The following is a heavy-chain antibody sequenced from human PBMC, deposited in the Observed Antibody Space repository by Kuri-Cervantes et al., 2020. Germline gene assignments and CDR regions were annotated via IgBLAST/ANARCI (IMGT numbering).Heavy chain of an antibody. V-gene: IGHV1-69*13. CDR1: GYTFTSYG. Sequence: SVKVSCKASGYTFTSYGISWVRQAPGQGLEWMGRIIPIFGTANYAQKFQGRVTITADESTSTAYMELSGLRSEDTAVYYCARAVYGSGNHWFDPWGQGTLVTVSS. CDR2: IIPIFGTA. D-gene: IGHD3-10*01. J-gene: IGHJ5*02. CDR3: ARAVYGSGNHWFDP.